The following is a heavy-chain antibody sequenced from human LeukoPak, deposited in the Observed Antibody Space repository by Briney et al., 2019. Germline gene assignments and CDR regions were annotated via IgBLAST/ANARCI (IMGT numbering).Heavy chain of an antibody. CDR2: IKYDGTT. CDR3: ARGPDYYGDYISWFPDAFHI. Sequence: PSETLSLTCAVSGASFSGYFWNWIRQSPEKGLEWIGEIKYDGTTNYNPFLTGRVTMSIDKATNQFHLKVTSLTAADTAVYYCARGPDYYGDYISWFPDAFHIWGQGTLVSVSP. J-gene: IGHJ3*02. D-gene: IGHD4-17*01. V-gene: IGHV4-34*01. CDR1: GASFSGYF.